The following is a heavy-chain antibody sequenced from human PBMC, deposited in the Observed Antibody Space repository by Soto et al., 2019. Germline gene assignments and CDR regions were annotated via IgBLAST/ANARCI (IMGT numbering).Heavy chain of an antibody. CDR3: ARDRHYENHTFYYLKYYFDY. CDR1: GGTFSSFP. V-gene: IGHV1-69*01. D-gene: IGHD3-22*01. CDR2: IIPVLGAP. Sequence: QVQLVQSGTEVKKPGSSVKVSCKTSGGTFSSFPIAWVRQAPGQALEWVGGIIPVLGAPSYAQTFQGRVTITADESTSAAYLELSSLRSDDTAVYFCARDRHYENHTFYYLKYYFDYWGQGTLVTVSS. J-gene: IGHJ4*02.